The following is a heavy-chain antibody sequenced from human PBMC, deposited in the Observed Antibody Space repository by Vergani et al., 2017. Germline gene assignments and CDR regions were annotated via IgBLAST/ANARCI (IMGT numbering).Heavy chain of an antibody. J-gene: IGHJ1*01. CDR1: GFTSSYYG. Sequence: VQLLQSEGAVVQPGGSLRLSCVASGFTSSYYGMHWVRQAPGKGLEWVAVISYDGTQKYYADSVKGRFTISRDNSKSTLYLQMNSLRTEDTAVYYCATKRCGTPGCQIGDFREWGKGTLVTVSA. V-gene: IGHV3-30*03. CDR3: ATKRCGTPGCQIGDFRE. D-gene: IGHD1-1*01. CDR2: ISYDGTQK.